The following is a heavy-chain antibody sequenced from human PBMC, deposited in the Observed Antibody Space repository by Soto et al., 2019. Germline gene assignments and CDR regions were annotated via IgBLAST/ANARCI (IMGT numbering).Heavy chain of an antibody. CDR3: AKDRRTDWESYYYYAMDV. CDR1: GGTFSSFT. D-gene: IGHD1-26*01. V-gene: IGHV1-69*01. Sequence: QVQLVQSGAEVKKPGSSVTVSCKASGGTFSSFTISWVRQAPGQGLEWMGGIIPIYGTANYAQKFQGRVTITADASTRTAYREMSSLRSEYTAVYYCAKDRRTDWESYYYYAMDVWGQGTTVTVSS. CDR2: IIPIYGTA. J-gene: IGHJ6*02.